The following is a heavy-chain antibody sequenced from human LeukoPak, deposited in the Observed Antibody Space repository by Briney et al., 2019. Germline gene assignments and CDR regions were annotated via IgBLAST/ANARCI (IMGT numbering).Heavy chain of an antibody. Sequence: GGSLRLSCAASGLTFTSYWMSWVRQVPGKGLEWVANIKSDGSDEYYVGSVKGRFTVSRDNAKKSLYLQMDSLRVEDTAVYYCARVFWRDCTSNSCFNWLDPWGQGTLVTVSS. D-gene: IGHD2-2*01. J-gene: IGHJ5*02. V-gene: IGHV3-7*01. CDR2: IKSDGSDE. CDR1: GLTFTSYW. CDR3: ARVFWRDCTSNSCFNWLDP.